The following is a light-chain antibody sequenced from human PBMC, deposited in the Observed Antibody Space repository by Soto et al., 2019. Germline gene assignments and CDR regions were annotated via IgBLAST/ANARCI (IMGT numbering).Light chain of an antibody. J-gene: IGKJ4*01. CDR1: LSISSN. Sequence: EIVLTQSPATLSLSPGERAILSCRASLSISSNLAWYQQKPGQAPRLFISDASNRATGIPARFSGSGSGTDFTLTINSLEPEDFAVYYCQQRSNWPLTFGGGTKVGIK. CDR2: DAS. V-gene: IGKV3-11*01. CDR3: QQRSNWPLT.